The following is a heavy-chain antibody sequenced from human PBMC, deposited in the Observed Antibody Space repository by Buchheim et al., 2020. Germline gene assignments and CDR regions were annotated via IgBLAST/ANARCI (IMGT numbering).Heavy chain of an antibody. CDR3: ASTSDYYGSGSYYNPFHY. Sequence: QVQLVQSGAEVKKPGSSVKVSCKASGGTFSDYAISWVRQAPGQGLEWMGGIIPFSGTPTYSDKFQGRVTITAEVSTSTAYMELSSLRSEDTAVFYCASTSDYYGSGSYYNPFHYWGQGTL. CDR2: IIPFSGTP. CDR1: GGTFSDYA. V-gene: IGHV1-69*01. D-gene: IGHD3-10*01. J-gene: IGHJ4*02.